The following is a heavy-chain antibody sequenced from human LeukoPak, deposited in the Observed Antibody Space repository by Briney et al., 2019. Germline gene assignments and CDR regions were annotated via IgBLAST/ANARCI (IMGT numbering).Heavy chain of an antibody. D-gene: IGHD3-3*01. CDR2: INHSGST. CDR1: GGSFSGYY. J-gene: IGHJ4*02. Sequence: PSETLSLTCAVYGGSFSGYYWSWIRQPPGKGLEWIGEINHSGSTNYNSSLKSRVTISVDTSKNQFSLKLSSVTAADTAVYYCAIYDFWSGYNDYWGQGTLVTVSS. CDR3: AIYDFWSGYNDY. V-gene: IGHV4-34*01.